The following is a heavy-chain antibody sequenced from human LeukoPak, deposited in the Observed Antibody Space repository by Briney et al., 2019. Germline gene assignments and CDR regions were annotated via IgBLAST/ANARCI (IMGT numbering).Heavy chain of an antibody. Sequence: GGSLRLSCAVSGFTFSSYWMSWVRQAPGKGREWVANINQDGSEKYYVDSLKGRFTISRDNAKNSLYLEMNSLRAEDTAVYYCARALVGDGSSAYWGQGTLVTVSS. J-gene: IGHJ4*02. CDR3: ARALVGDGSSAY. V-gene: IGHV3-7*05. CDR2: INQDGSEK. D-gene: IGHD2-15*01. CDR1: GFTFSSYW.